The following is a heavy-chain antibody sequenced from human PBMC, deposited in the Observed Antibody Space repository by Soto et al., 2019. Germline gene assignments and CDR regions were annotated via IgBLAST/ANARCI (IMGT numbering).Heavy chain of an antibody. V-gene: IGHV1-69*02. D-gene: IGHD4-17*01. CDR2: IIPILGIA. Sequence: QVQLVQSGAEVKKPGSSVKVSCKASGGTFSNYTISWVRQAPGQGLEWMGRIIPILGIANYAQKFQGRVTITADKSTSTAYMDLSSLRSEDTAVYYCASPLTTVTTLDYWGQGTLVTVSS. CDR1: GGTFSNYT. J-gene: IGHJ4*02. CDR3: ASPLTTVTTLDY.